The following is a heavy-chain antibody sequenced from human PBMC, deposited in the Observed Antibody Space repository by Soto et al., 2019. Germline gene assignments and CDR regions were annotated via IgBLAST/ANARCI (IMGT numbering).Heavy chain of an antibody. CDR3: ARDDGSIAAAGRYYYYGMDV. J-gene: IGHJ6*02. D-gene: IGHD6-13*01. V-gene: IGHV1-18*01. CDR1: GYTFTSYG. Sequence: ASVKVSCKASGYTFTSYGISWVRQAPLQGLELMGWISAYNGNTNYAQKLQGRVTMNTDTSRITAYMELRRLRSGDTAVYYCARDDGSIAAAGRYYYYGMDVWGQGTTVTVSS. CDR2: ISAYNGNT.